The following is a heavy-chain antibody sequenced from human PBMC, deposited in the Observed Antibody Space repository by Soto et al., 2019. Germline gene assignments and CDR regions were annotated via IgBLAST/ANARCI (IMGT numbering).Heavy chain of an antibody. V-gene: IGHV5-51*03. D-gene: IGHD3-10*01. CDR1: GYTFTNYW. J-gene: IGHJ3*01. CDR3: AKTPQITLVRGLAACAFDV. Sequence: EVQLVQSGAEVKKPGESLRISCKGSGYTFTNYWIGWVRQMPGKGLEWMGLIYPADSDARYSPSFLGQVTISGHKSINTAYLQSSSPKASDTAMYDCAKTPQITLVRGLAACAFDVWGQGTMVTVSS. CDR2: IYPADSDA.